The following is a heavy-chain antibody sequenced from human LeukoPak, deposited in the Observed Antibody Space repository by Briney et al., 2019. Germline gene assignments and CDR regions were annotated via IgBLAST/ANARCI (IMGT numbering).Heavy chain of an antibody. CDR2: IYPGDSDT. J-gene: IGHJ6*02. Sequence: GESLKISCKGSGSRFSTHWIAWVRQMPGKGLEWMAIIYPGDSDTRYSPSFQGQVTISADKSISTAYLQWSSLKASDTAIYYCARLGYCSSRSCYYGMDVWGQGTTVTVSS. D-gene: IGHD2-2*01. CDR3: ARLGYCSSRSCYYGMDV. CDR1: GSRFSTHW. V-gene: IGHV5-51*01.